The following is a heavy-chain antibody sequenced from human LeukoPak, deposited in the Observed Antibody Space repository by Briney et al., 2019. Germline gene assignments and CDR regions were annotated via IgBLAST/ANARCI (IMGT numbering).Heavy chain of an antibody. CDR1: GYTFTGYY. CDR2: INPNSGGT. V-gene: IGHV1-2*02. CDR3: ARVGYSGSYRYLYYFDY. Sequence: ASVKVSCKASGYTFTGYYMHWVRQAPGQGLEWMGWINPNSGGTNYAQKFQGRVTMTRGTSISTAYMELSRLRSDDTAVYYCARVGYSGSYRYLYYFDYWGQGTLVTVSS. D-gene: IGHD1-26*01. J-gene: IGHJ4*02.